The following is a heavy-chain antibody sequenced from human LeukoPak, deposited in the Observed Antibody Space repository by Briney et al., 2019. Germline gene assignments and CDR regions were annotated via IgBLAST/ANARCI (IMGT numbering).Heavy chain of an antibody. CDR2: ISGSSHI. J-gene: IGHJ4*02. Sequence: KTGGSLRLSCAASGFTVSSNYMSWVRQAPGKGLEWVSSISGSSHIYDADSVKGRFTISRDNAKNSLYLQMNSLRAEDTAVYYCSYSTSWYYFDYWGQGTLVTVSS. CDR1: GFTVSSNY. V-gene: IGHV3-69-1*01. D-gene: IGHD6-13*01. CDR3: SYSTSWYYFDY.